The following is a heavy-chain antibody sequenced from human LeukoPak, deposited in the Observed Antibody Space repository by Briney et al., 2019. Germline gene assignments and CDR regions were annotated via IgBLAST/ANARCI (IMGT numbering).Heavy chain of an antibody. CDR3: ARGGQLVTHWYFGL. V-gene: IGHV3-64*01. Sequence: GGSLRLSCAASGFTFSSYAMHWVRQAPGKGLEYVSAISSNGNITYYANSLKGRFTVSRDNSKNTLSLQMGSLRPEDTAVYYCARGGQLVTHWYFGLWGRGTLVTVSS. J-gene: IGHJ2*01. CDR2: ISSNGNIT. D-gene: IGHD2-21*02. CDR1: GFTFSSYA.